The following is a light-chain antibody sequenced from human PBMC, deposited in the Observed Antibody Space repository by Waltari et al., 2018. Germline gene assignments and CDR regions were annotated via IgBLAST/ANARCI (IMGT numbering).Light chain of an antibody. Sequence: QSALTHPASVSGSPGQSITISSTRTSSDVGSYNLASWYQQHPGKAPKLMIYEGSKRPSGVSNRFSGSKSGNTASLTISGLQAEDEADYYCCSYAGSSAVFGGGTKLTVL. CDR3: CSYAGSSAV. CDR1: SSDVGSYNL. V-gene: IGLV2-23*01. J-gene: IGLJ2*01. CDR2: EGS.